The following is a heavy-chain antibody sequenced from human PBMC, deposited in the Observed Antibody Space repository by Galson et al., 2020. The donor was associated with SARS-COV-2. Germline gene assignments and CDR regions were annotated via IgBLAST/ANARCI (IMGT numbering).Heavy chain of an antibody. V-gene: IGHV4-34*01. D-gene: IGHD2-15*01. Sequence: SETLSLTCAVYGGSFRNYYWTWIRQSPEKGLEWLGEINHRGSTNYNPSLESRVAMSVDASKNQFSLSLSSVTAADTAVYYCARGAEERRIIVVVSYYYSYMDVWGSGTTVTVSS. J-gene: IGHJ6*03. CDR1: GGSFRNYY. CDR2: INHRGST. CDR3: ARGAEERRIIVVVSYYYSYMDV.